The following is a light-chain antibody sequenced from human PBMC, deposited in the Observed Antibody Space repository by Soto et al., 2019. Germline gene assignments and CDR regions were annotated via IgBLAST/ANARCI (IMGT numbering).Light chain of an antibody. CDR2: KAS. CDR1: QSISGW. Sequence: DIQMTQSPSTLSASVGDRVTITCRASQSISGWLAWHQQKPGKAPKLLIYKASSLESGVPSRFSGSGSGTEFTLTISSLQPDDFATFYCQQYNNYGSWTFGQGTKVEIK. V-gene: IGKV1-5*03. J-gene: IGKJ1*01. CDR3: QQYNNYGSWT.